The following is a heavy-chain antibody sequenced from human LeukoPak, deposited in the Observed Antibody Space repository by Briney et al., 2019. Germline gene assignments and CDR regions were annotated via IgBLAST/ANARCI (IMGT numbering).Heavy chain of an antibody. V-gene: IGHV3-7*03. Sequence: GGSLRLSCAASGFTFSNYWMSWVRQAPGKGLEWVASIKQDGSEKHYVDSVKGRFTISRDNSKTTLYLQMNSLRAEDTAVYYCAKVAIFGVVMSFDYWGLGTLVTVSS. J-gene: IGHJ4*02. D-gene: IGHD3-3*01. CDR1: GFTFSNYW. CDR2: IKQDGSEK. CDR3: AKVAIFGVVMSFDY.